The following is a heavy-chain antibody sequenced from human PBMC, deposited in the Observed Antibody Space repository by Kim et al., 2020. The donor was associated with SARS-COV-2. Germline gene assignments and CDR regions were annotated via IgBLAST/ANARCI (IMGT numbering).Heavy chain of an antibody. Sequence: GGSLRLSCAASGFTSDIYAMHWVRQAPGKGLEWVAGFSLDSIRTGSPDSVKGRFTVSRDYTKNSLYLEMNRLRADDTALYFCVRDTLPGGADVWGQGATVTLSS. D-gene: IGHD2-21*01. CDR1: GFTSDIYA. V-gene: IGHV3-9*02. J-gene: IGHJ6*02. CDR3: VRDTLPGGADV. CDR2: FSLDSIRT.